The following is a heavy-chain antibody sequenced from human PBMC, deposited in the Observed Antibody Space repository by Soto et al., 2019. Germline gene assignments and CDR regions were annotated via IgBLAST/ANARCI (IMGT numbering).Heavy chain of an antibody. Sequence: EVQLVESGGGLVKPGGSLRLSCAASGFTFSSYSMNWVRQAPGKGLEWVSSISSSSSYIYYADSVKGRFTISRDNSKNTLYLQMNSLRAEDTAVYYCAKVVRQWLLRYYYGMDVWGQGTTVTVSS. CDR3: AKVVRQWLLRYYYGMDV. J-gene: IGHJ6*02. CDR2: ISSSSSYI. CDR1: GFTFSSYS. D-gene: IGHD6-19*01. V-gene: IGHV3-21*01.